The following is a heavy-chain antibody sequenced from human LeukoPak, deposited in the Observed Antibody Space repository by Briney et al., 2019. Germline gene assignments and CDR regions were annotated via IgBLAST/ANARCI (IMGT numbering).Heavy chain of an antibody. CDR1: GGSISSDC. D-gene: IGHD3-22*01. J-gene: IGHJ4*02. CDR3: ATRAYDSSGYYNTPFDY. Sequence: SETLSLTCIVSGGSISSDCRSWIRQRPVNGLDWVGYTYYIWCTNYNLSLMSRVSISVDTSKHQFSLKLSSVTAADTAVYYCATRAYDSSGYYNTPFDYWGQGTLVTVSS. CDR2: TYYIWCT. V-gene: IGHV4-59*08.